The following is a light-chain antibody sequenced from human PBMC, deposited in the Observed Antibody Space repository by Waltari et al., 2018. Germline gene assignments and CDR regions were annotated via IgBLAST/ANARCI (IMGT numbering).Light chain of an antibody. Sequence: QSAMTPPASVSGSPGQSITIPCTGTSIAVGGYNYAPWYQQPPGKAPKLMIYEVRNRPSGVSNRFSGSKSGNTASLTISGLQAEDEADYYCSSYTSSSTLDVVFGGGTKLTVL. CDR2: EVR. V-gene: IGLV2-14*01. CDR1: SIAVGGYNY. CDR3: SSYTSSSTLDVV. J-gene: IGLJ2*01.